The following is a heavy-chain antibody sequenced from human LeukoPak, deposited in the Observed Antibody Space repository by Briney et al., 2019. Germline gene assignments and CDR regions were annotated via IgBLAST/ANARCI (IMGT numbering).Heavy chain of an antibody. V-gene: IGHV4-59*01. J-gene: IGHJ5*02. Sequence: PSETLSLTCTVSGGSISSYYWSWIRQPPGKGLEWIGYIYYSGSTNYNPSLKSRVSISVDTSKNQFSLKLSSVTAADTAVYYCARVIAARPRWFDPWGQGTLVTVSS. D-gene: IGHD6-6*01. CDR1: GGSISSYY. CDR3: ARVIAARPRWFDP. CDR2: IYYSGST.